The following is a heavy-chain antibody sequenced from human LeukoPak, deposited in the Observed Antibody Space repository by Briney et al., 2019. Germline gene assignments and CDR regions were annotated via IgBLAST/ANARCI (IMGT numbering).Heavy chain of an antibody. D-gene: IGHD2-2*01. J-gene: IGHJ6*02. CDR3: ARDGGYCSSTSCRLYYYYGMDV. V-gene: IGHV3-21*01. CDR2: ISSSSSYI. Sequence: GGSLRLSCAASGFTFSSYSMNWVRQAPGKGLEWVSSISSSSSYIYYADSVKGRFTVSRDNAKNSLYLQMNSLRAEDTAVYYCARDGGYCSSTSCRLYYYYGMDVWGQGTTVTVSS. CDR1: GFTFSSYS.